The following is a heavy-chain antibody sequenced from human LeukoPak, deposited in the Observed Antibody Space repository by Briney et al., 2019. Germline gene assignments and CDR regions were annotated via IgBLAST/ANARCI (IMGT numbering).Heavy chain of an antibody. J-gene: IGHJ4*02. V-gene: IGHV1-2*02. D-gene: IGHD6-6*01. Sequence: ASVKVSCKASGGTFSSYAISWVRQAPGQGLEWMGWINPNSGGTNYAQKFQGRVTMTRDTSISTAYMELSRLRSDDTAVYYCARPYREGVAGSSFLSFDYWGQGTLVTVSS. CDR2: INPNSGGT. CDR1: GGTFSSYA. CDR3: ARPYREGVAGSSFLSFDY.